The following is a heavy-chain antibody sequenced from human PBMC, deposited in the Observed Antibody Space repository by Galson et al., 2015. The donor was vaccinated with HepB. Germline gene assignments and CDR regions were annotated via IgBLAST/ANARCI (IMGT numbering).Heavy chain of an antibody. Sequence: SLRLSCAASGFTFDDYAMHWVRQAPGKGLEWVSGISWNSGSIGYADSVKGRFTISRDNAKNSLYLQMNSLRAEDTALYYCAKAYRRSSGFDYWGRGTLVTVSS. J-gene: IGHJ4*02. CDR3: AKAYRRSSGFDY. D-gene: IGHD6-6*01. CDR1: GFTFDDYA. V-gene: IGHV3-9*01. CDR2: ISWNSGSI.